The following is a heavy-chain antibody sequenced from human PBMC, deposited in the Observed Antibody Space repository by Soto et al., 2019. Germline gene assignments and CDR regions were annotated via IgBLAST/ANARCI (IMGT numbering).Heavy chain of an antibody. Sequence: ASVKVSCKASGYTFTSYAMHWVRQAPGQRLEWMGWINAGNGNTKYSQKFQGRVTITRDTSASTAYMELSSLRSEDTAVYYCARSGLLWFGELSGTFEYLGQRTLVTVS. CDR2: INAGNGNT. V-gene: IGHV1-3*01. D-gene: IGHD3-10*01. CDR1: GYTFTSYA. CDR3: ARSGLLWFGELSGTFEY. J-gene: IGHJ4*02.